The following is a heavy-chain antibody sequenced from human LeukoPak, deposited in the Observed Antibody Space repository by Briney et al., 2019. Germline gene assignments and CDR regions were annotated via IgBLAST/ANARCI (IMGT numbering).Heavy chain of an antibody. Sequence: SETLSLTCTVSGGSISSYYWSWIRQPPGKGLEWIGYIYYSGSTNYNPSLKSRVTISVDTSKNQFSLKLSSVTAADTAVYYCAREKLTYYYDSSGYTNWFDPWGQGTLVTVSS. CDR1: GGSISSYY. J-gene: IGHJ5*02. D-gene: IGHD3-22*01. CDR3: AREKLTYYYDSSGYTNWFDP. CDR2: IYYSGST. V-gene: IGHV4-59*01.